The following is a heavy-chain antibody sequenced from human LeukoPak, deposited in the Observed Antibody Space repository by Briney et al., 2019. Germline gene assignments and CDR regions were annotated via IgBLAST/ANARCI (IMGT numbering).Heavy chain of an antibody. D-gene: IGHD3-22*01. CDR1: GGSISSYY. J-gene: IGHJ3*02. CDR2: IYFSGST. CDR3: ARDFRVYYDSSGYPSAPGAFDI. V-gene: IGHV4-59*01. Sequence: SETLSLTCTVSGGSISSYYWSWIRQPPGKGLEWLGYIYFSGSTNYNPSLKSRVTISVDTSKNQFSLKMSSVTAADTAVYYCARDFRVYYDSSGYPSAPGAFDIWGQGTMVTVSS.